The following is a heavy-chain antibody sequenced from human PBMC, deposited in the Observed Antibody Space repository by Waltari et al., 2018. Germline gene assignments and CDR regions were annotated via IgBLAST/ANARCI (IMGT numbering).Heavy chain of an antibody. V-gene: IGHV4-4*07. J-gene: IGHJ2*01. Sequence: QVQLQESGPGLVKPSGTLSLTCTVSGCSLSSYYWSWLRPPPGKGPGWIWRIYTSGSTNYNPSLKSRVTMSVDTSKNQFSLKLSSVTAADTAVYYCARDSRLLLWFGELSSYRWYFDLWGRGTLVTVSS. CDR1: GCSLSSYY. CDR2: IYTSGST. D-gene: IGHD3-10*01. CDR3: ARDSRLLLWFGELSSYRWYFDL.